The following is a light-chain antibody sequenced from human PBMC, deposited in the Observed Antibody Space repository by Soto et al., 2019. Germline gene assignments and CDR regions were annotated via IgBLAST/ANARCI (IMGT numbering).Light chain of an antibody. CDR3: KQYNSYWT. Sequence: DIQMTHSPSSLSESVVDRVTITFRASQSISSYLNWYQQKPGKAPKLLIYKASSLESGVPSRFSGSGSGKEFTLTISSLQPDDFATYYCKQYNSYWTFGQGTKVDIK. CDR2: KAS. CDR1: QSISSY. J-gene: IGKJ1*01. V-gene: IGKV1-5*03.